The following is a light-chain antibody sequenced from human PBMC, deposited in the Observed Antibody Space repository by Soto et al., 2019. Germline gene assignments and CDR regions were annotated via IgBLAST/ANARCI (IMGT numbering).Light chain of an antibody. J-gene: IGKJ2*01. V-gene: IGKV3-15*01. CDR1: QSISTE. CDR2: SAA. CDR3: QQGHNWPLT. Sequence: EIAMTQSPATLSVSPGERATLSCRASQSISTELAWYQQIPGQPPTLLIYSAATRATGVPARITGSWSGSEFTLTISGLQSEDFAIYYCQQGHNWPLTFGQGTRLEI.